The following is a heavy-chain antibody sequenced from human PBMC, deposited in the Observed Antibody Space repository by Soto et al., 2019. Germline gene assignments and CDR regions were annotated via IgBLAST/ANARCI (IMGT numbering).Heavy chain of an antibody. CDR3: ARDVEVEMATIPFDY. D-gene: IGHD5-12*01. V-gene: IGHV3-11*05. J-gene: IGHJ4*02. CDR1: GFTFSDYY. CDR2: ISSSSSDT. Sequence: QVQLVESGGGLVKPGGSLRLSCAASGFTFSDYYMSWIRQAPGKGLEWVSYISSSSSDTNYADSVKGRFTISRDNAXXSLYLQMDSLRADDTAVYYCARDVEVEMATIPFDYWGQGTLVTVSS.